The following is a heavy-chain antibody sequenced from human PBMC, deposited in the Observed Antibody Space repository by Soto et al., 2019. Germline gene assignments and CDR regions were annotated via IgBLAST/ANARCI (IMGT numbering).Heavy chain of an antibody. CDR3: ASGRHSPKVY. J-gene: IGHJ4*02. D-gene: IGHD6-13*01. CDR2: ISSSSSYI. CDR1: GFTFSSYS. Sequence: EVQLVESGGGLVKPGGSLRLSCAASGFTFSSYSMNWVRQAPGKGLEWVSSISSSSSYIYYADSEKGRFTISRDNAKNSLSLQMNSLSAEDTAVYYCASGRHSPKVYWGQGTLVTVSS. V-gene: IGHV3-21*01.